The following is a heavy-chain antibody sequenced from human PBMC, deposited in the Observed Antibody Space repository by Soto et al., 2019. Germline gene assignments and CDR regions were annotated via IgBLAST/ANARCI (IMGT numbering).Heavy chain of an antibody. D-gene: IGHD5-12*01. CDR1: GFTFSSYW. CDR2: INSDGSSI. J-gene: IGHJ4*02. Sequence: EVQLVESGGGLVQPGGSLRLSCAGSGFTFSSYWIHWVRQTPGKGLVWVSRINSDGSSISYADSVKGRFTISRDNAKNTLYLKMNSLTAEETAVYYCFMGYSGYAVYFDYWGQGTLVTVSS. V-gene: IGHV3-74*01. CDR3: FMGYSGYAVYFDY.